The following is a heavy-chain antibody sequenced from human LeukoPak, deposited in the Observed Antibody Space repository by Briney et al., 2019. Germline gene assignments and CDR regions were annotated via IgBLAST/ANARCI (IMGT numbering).Heavy chain of an antibody. V-gene: IGHV3-20*04. Sequence: GGSLRLSCAASGFTFDDYGMSWVRQAPGKGLEWVSGINWNGGSTGYADSVKGRFTISRDNSKNTLYLQMNSLRAEDTAIYYCARDEKDGPLWYWGQGILVFVSS. J-gene: IGHJ4*02. CDR2: INWNGGST. D-gene: IGHD2-15*01. CDR3: ARDEKDGPLWY. CDR1: GFTFDDYG.